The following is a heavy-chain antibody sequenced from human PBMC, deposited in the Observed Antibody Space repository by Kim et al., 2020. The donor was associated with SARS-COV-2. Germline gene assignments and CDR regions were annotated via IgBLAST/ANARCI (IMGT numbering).Heavy chain of an antibody. CDR1: GYTFSSYD. CDR3: ARGAYTWRGFYNQFCLDV. CDR2: TSSSGSAM. J-gene: IGHJ6*02. V-gene: IGHV3-48*03. D-gene: IGHD1-20*01. Sequence: GGSLRLSCAASGYTFSSYDMHWVRQAPGKGLEWVSYTSSSGSAMMSADSVKGRFTTSRDNAKKSLYLQMDSLRDEDTAVYYCARGAYTWRGFYNQFCLDVWGQGTTVTVS.